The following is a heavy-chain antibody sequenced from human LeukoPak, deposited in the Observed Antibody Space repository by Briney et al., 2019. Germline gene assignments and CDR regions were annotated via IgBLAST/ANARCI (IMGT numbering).Heavy chain of an antibody. D-gene: IGHD2-2*01. Sequence: SETLSLTCAVYGVSFSGYYWSWIRQPPGKGLEWIGEINHSGSTNYNPSLKSRVTISVDTSKNQFSLKLSSVTAADTAVYYCASNWGSTSCYFYWGQGTLVTVSS. CDR1: GVSFSGYY. V-gene: IGHV4-34*01. CDR3: ASNWGSTSCYFY. CDR2: INHSGST. J-gene: IGHJ4*02.